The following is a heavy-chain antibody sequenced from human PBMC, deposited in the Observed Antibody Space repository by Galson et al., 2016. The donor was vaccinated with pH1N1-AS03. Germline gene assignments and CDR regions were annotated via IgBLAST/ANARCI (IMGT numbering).Heavy chain of an antibody. D-gene: IGHD6-19*01. CDR1: GGSISPYY. V-gene: IGHV4-59*08. J-gene: IGHJ4*02. CDR3: VRTVVAGWGYYFDY. CDR2: IHYTGAT. Sequence: SETLSLTCTVSGGSISPYYWSWIRQPPGKGLEWIAYIHYTGATNYNPSLKSRVTISLDTSKNQSSLKLSSVTAADTAVYYCVRTVVAGWGYYFDYWGQGTLVTVSS.